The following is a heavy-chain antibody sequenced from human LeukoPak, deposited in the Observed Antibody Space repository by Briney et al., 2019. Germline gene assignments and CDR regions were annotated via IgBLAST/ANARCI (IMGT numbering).Heavy chain of an antibody. V-gene: IGHV4-39*07. J-gene: IGHJ6*02. CDR3: ARDASRSGDHYYYYYGMDV. CDR2: IYYSGST. D-gene: IGHD3-16*01. CDR1: GGSISSSSYY. Sequence: SETLSLTCTVSGGSISSSSYYWGWIRQPPGKGLEWIGSIYYSGSTYYNPSLKSRVTISVDTSKNQFSLKLSSVTAADTAVYYCARDASRSGDHYYYYYGMDVWGQGTTVTVSS.